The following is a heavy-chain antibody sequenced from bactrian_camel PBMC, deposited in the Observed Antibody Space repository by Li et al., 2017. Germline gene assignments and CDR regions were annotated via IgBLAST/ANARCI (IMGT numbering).Heavy chain of an antibody. CDR3: AARPNVCTTSTWTYARLFDY. D-gene: IGHD1*01. V-gene: IGHV3S40*01. Sequence: VQLVESGGGSVQSGGSLRLSCAGPSYIYNRYYTGWFRQAPGKEREGVASIYIREGTASYADSVKGRFIISQDNAKQTVYLQMNGLKPEDTAMYYCAARPNVCTTSTWTYARLFDYWGQGTQVTVS. CDR2: IYIREGTA. CDR1: SYIYNRYY. J-gene: IGHJ4*01.